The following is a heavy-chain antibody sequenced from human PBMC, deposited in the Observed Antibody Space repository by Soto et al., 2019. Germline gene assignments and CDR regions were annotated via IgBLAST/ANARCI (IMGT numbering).Heavy chain of an antibody. V-gene: IGHV1-3*01. Sequence: QVQLVQSGAEVKKPGASVKVSCKASGYTFTSYAMHWVRQAPGQRLEWMGWINAGNGNTKYSQKFQGRVTITRDTSASTAYMELSSLRSEDTAVYYCARAPGGTDGPGDYWGQGTLVTVSS. CDR3: ARAPGGTDGPGDY. J-gene: IGHJ4*02. CDR1: GYTFTSYA. CDR2: INAGNGNT. D-gene: IGHD2-15*01.